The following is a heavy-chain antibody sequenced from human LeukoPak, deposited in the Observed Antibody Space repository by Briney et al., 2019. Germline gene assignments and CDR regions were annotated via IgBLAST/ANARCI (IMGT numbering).Heavy chain of an antibody. V-gene: IGHV4-61*01. CDR3: ARNSVAMHDY. J-gene: IGHJ4*02. CDR1: GGSISSGSYY. D-gene: IGHD2-21*01. Sequence: PSETLSLTCTVSGGSISSGSYYWSWIRQPPGKGLEWIGYIYYSGSTNYNPSLKSRVTISVDTSKNQLSLKLSSVTAADTAVYYCARNSVAMHDYWGQGTLVTVSS. CDR2: IYYSGST.